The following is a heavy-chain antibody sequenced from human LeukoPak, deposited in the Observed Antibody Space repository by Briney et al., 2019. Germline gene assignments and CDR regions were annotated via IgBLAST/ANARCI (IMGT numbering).Heavy chain of an antibody. J-gene: IGHJ4*02. V-gene: IGHV4-59*01. Sequence: SETLSLTCTVSGGPISSYYWSWIRQPPGKGLEWLGYIYYSGSTNYNPSLKSRVTISVDTSKNQFSLKLSSVTAADTAVYYCARERKGYSSSSFDYWGQGTLVTVSS. CDR3: ARERKGYSSSSFDY. D-gene: IGHD6-6*01. CDR2: IYYSGST. CDR1: GGPISSYY.